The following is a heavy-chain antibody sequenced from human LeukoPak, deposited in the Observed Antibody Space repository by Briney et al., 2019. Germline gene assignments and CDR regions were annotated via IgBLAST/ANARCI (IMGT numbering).Heavy chain of an antibody. J-gene: IGHJ4*02. V-gene: IGHV1-24*01. CDR3: ATGYHDYGGNLRPNFDY. Sequence: ASVKVSCKVSGYTLTELSMHWVRQAPGKGLEWMGGFDPEDGETIYAQKFQGRVTMTEDTSTDTAYMELSSLRSEDTAVYYCATGYHDYGGNLRPNFDYWSQGTLVTVSS. CDR1: GYTLTELS. D-gene: IGHD4-23*01. CDR2: FDPEDGET.